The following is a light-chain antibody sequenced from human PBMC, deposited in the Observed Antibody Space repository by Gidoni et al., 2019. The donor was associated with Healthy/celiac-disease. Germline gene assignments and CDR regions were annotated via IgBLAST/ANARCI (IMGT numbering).Light chain of an antibody. V-gene: IGKV1-33*01. Sequence: DIQMTQSPSSLSASVGDRVTITCQASQDISNYLKWYQQKPGKAPKLLIYDASNLETGVPSRFSGSGSGTDFTVTISSLQPEDIATYYCQQYDNLPLTFGPXTKVDIK. CDR3: QQYDNLPLT. CDR2: DAS. J-gene: IGKJ3*01. CDR1: QDISNY.